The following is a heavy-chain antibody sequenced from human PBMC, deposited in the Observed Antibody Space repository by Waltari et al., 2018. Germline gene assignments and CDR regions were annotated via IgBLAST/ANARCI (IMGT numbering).Heavy chain of an antibody. Sequence: QVQLVQSGAEVKKPGSSVKVSCKASGDAFNSHTFRWVRQAPGQGLEWMGRIIPILGLTNYPQRFQGRVAITADESRSTAYMELSSLRSEDTAVYYCARDIDNSFHSGGQGTLVTVSS. V-gene: IGHV1-69*04. CDR3: ARDIDNSFHS. CDR2: IIPILGLT. CDR1: GDAFNSHT. D-gene: IGHD2-15*01. J-gene: IGHJ5*01.